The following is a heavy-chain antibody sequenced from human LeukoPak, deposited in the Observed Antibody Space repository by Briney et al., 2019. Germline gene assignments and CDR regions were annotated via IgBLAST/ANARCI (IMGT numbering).Heavy chain of an antibody. V-gene: IGHV4-30-2*01. CDR2: IYHSGST. CDR1: GGSISSGGYY. D-gene: IGHD2/OR15-2a*01. Sequence: SETLSLTCTVSGGSISSGGYYWSWIRQPPGKGLEWIGYIYHSGSTYYNPSLKSRVTISVDRSKNQFSLKLSSVTAADTAVYYCARVSISNGSAFDIWGQGTMVTVSS. J-gene: IGHJ3*02. CDR3: ARVSISNGSAFDI.